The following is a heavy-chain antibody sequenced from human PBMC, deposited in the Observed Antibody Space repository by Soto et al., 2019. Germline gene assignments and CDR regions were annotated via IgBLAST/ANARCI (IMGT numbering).Heavy chain of an antibody. Sequence: PGGSLRLSCAASGFTFSNTWMNWVRQAAGKGLEWVGRIKTKTDGGTTDDAAPVKGRFTISRDDSKNTLYLQMNSLKTEDTAVYYCATVMDRRGYGMDVWGQGTTVTVSS. V-gene: IGHV3-15*07. J-gene: IGHJ6*02. D-gene: IGHD2-2*03. CDR1: GFTFSNTW. CDR2: IKTKTDGGTT. CDR3: ATVMDRRGYGMDV.